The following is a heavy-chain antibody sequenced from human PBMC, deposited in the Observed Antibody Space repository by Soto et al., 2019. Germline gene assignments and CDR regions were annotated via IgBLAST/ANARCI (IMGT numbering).Heavy chain of an antibody. CDR2: INPNSGGT. D-gene: IGHD2-2*01. V-gene: IGHV1-2*04. Sequence: ASVKVSCKASGYTFTGYYMHWVRQAPGQGLEWMGWINPNSGGTNYAQKFQGWVTMTRDTSISTAYMELSRLRSDDTAVYYCARTGPDIVVVPAAMPGYYYGMDVWGQGTTVTVSS. CDR1: GYTFTGYY. CDR3: ARTGPDIVVVPAAMPGYYYGMDV. J-gene: IGHJ6*02.